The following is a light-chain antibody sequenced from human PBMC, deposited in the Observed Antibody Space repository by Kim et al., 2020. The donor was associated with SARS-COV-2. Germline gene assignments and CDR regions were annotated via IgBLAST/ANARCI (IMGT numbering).Light chain of an antibody. CDR2: RNS. CDR1: SSNIASNY. CDR3: ATWDDSLNGWV. Sequence: ELTQPPSASGTPGQRVTISCTGSSSNIASNYVFWFQQFPGTAPKLLIFRNSQRPSGVPDRFSGPRVDIYASLAISGLRSEDEADYYCATWDDSLNGWVFGGGTRLTVL. J-gene: IGLJ3*02. V-gene: IGLV1-47*01.